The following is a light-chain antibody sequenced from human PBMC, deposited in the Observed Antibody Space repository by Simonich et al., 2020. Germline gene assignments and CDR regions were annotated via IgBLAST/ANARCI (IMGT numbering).Light chain of an antibody. CDR3: CSYAGSSTLV. V-gene: IGLV2-23*01. Sequence: QSALTQPASVSGSPGQSITISCTGTSSDVGSYNLFSWYQQHPGKAPKLMMYEGSKRPSGVSNRFAGSKSGNTASLTISGLQAEDEADYYCCSYAGSSTLVFGGGTKLTVL. CDR1: SSDVGSYNL. CDR2: EGS. J-gene: IGLJ3*02.